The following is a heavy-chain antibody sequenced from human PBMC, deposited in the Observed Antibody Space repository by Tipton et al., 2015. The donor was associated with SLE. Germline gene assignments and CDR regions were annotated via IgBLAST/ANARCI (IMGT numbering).Heavy chain of an antibody. J-gene: IGHJ4*03. V-gene: IGHV3-53*03. D-gene: IGHD3-3*01. CDR2: IYSGGST. CDR1: GFTVSSNY. CDR3: ARGAVLRFPYYFDY. Sequence: SLRLSCAASGFTVSSNYMSWVRQAPGKGLEWVSVIYSGGSTYYADSVKGRFTISRDNSKNTLYLQMNSLRAEDTAVYYCARGAVLRFPYYFDYWGQGTMVTVSS.